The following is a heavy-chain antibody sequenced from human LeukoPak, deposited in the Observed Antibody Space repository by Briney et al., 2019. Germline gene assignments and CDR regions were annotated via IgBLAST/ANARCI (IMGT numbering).Heavy chain of an antibody. Sequence: PGGSLRLSCLASGFPVKSNYMSWVRQAPGKGLEWVSVIYSSGITFYADSVKGRFTISRDHNMNTLFLQMNNLRAEDTAVYYCARGIRQVGARGWGQGTLVTVSS. CDR2: IYSSGIT. J-gene: IGHJ4*02. D-gene: IGHD1-26*01. V-gene: IGHV3-66*01. CDR1: GFPVKSNY. CDR3: ARGIRQVGARG.